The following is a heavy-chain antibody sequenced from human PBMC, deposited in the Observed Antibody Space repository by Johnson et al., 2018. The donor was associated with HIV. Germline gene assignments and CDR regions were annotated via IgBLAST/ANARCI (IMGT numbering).Heavy chain of an antibody. CDR1: GFTFSSYG. J-gene: IGHJ3*02. Sequence: QVQLMESGGGVVQPGGSLRLSCAASGFTFSSYGMHWVRQAPGKGLEWVAVISYDGSNKYYADSVKGRFTISRDNSKNTLYLQMNSLRAEDTAVYYCARACRDGYTCDAFDIWGQGTIVTVSS. CDR3: ARACRDGYTCDAFDI. CDR2: ISYDGSNK. V-gene: IGHV3-30*03. D-gene: IGHD5-24*01.